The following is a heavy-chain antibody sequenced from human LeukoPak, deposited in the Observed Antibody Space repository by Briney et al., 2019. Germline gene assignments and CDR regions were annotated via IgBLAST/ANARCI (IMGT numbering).Heavy chain of an antibody. CDR3: ARGRYEYCSGGSCPTY. V-gene: IGHV1-2*04. D-gene: IGHD2-15*01. J-gene: IGHJ4*02. Sequence: GASVKVSCRASGYTFTGYYMHWVRQAPGQGLEWMGWINPNSGGTNYAQKFQGWVTMTRDTSISTAYMELSRLRSDDTAVYYCARGRYEYCSGGSCPTYWGQGTLVTVSS. CDR1: GYTFTGYY. CDR2: INPNSGGT.